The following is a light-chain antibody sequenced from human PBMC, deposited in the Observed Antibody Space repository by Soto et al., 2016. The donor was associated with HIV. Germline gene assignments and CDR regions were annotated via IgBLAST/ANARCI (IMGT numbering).Light chain of an antibody. CDR3: DSRDSTNKYVI. CDR1: SLRSYD. Sequence: SSELTQDPAVSVALGQTVTITYQGDSLRSYDASWFQQKPGQAPLLVIYGRDSRPSEIPNRFSGSSSGNTASLTITGAQAEDEADYYCDSRDSTNKYVIFGGGTKLTVL. V-gene: IGLV3-19*01. J-gene: IGLJ2*01. CDR2: GRD.